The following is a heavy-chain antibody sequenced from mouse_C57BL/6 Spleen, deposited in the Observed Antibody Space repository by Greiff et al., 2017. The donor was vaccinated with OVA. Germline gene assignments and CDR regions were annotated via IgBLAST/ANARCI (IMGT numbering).Heavy chain of an antibody. CDR1: GYTFTDYN. Sequence: EVQLQQSGPELVKPGASVKIPCKASGYTFTDYNMDWVKQSPGKSLEWIGAINPKNGGTIYNQKFKGKATLTVDKSSSTAYMELRSLSSEDTAVYYCARGYGGGYPDYWGQGTTLTVSS. CDR3: ARGYGGGYPDY. J-gene: IGHJ2*01. D-gene: IGHD2-2*01. CDR2: INPKNGGT. V-gene: IGHV1-18*01.